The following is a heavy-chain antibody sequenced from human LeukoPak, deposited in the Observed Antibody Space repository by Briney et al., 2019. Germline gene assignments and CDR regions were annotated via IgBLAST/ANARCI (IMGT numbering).Heavy chain of an antibody. D-gene: IGHD5-24*01. CDR1: GYTFTGYY. J-gene: IGHJ6*02. V-gene: IGHV1-2*04. CDR2: INPNSGGT. CDR3: ARLREMATIMWYYGMDV. Sequence: ASVKVSCKASGYTFTGYYMHWVRQAPGQGLEWMGWINPNSGGTNYAQKFQGWVTMTRDTSISTAYMELSRLRSDDTAVYYCARLREMATIMWYYGMDVWGQGTTVTVSS.